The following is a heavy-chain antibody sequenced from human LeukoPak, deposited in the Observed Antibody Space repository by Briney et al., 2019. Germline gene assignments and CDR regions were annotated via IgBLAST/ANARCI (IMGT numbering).Heavy chain of an antibody. J-gene: IGHJ4*02. CDR2: ISAYNGNT. D-gene: IGHD1-26*01. CDR3: ASVEATGASFFDY. CDR1: GYTFTSYG. V-gene: IGHV1-18*01. Sequence: VASVKVSCKASGYTFTSYGISWVRQAPGQGLEWMGWISAYNGNTNYAQRLRGRVTMTTDTSTSTAYMELRSLRSDDTAVYYCASVEATGASFFDYWGQGTLVTVSS.